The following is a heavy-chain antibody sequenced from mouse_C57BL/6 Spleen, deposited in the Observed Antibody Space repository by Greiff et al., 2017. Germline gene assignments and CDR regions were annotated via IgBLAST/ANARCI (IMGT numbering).Heavy chain of an antibody. J-gene: IGHJ1*03. V-gene: IGHV1-72*01. D-gene: IGHD1-1*01. CDR2: LDPNSGGT. CDR3: ARGEYGSYWYFDG. Sequence: QVQLQQPGAELVKPGASVQLSCKASGYTFTSYWMHWVKQRPGRGLEWIGRLDPNSGGTKYNEKFKSQATLTVDKPSSTADMQRRSLTSEDSAVYYCARGEYGSYWYFDGWGTGTTVTVSS. CDR1: GYTFTSYW.